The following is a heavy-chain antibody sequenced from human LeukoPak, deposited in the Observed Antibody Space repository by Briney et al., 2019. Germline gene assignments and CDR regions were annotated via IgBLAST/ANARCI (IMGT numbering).Heavy chain of an antibody. CDR3: TRVDLSWDSSGYSQAANDY. V-gene: IGHV1-18*01. Sequence: ASVKVSCKASGYTFTGYAIGWVRQAPGQGLEWMGWVSAYNGATNYEQKFQGRVTMTTDTPTSTGYMEVRSLTSDDTAVYYCTRVDLSWDSSGYSQAANDYWGQGTLVTVSS. CDR2: VSAYNGAT. CDR1: GYTFTGYA. D-gene: IGHD3-22*01. J-gene: IGHJ4*02.